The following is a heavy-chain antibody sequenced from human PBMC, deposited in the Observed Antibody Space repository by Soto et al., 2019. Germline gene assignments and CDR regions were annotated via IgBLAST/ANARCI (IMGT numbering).Heavy chain of an antibody. CDR3: AREVSYPGWFDP. Sequence: KPSETLSLTCTVSGGSISSYYWSWIRQPPGKGLEWIGYIYYSESTNYNPSLKSRVTISVDTSKNQFSLKLSSVTSADTAVYYCAREVSYPGWFDPWGQGTLVTVSS. J-gene: IGHJ5*02. CDR1: GGSISSYY. D-gene: IGHD1-26*01. CDR2: IYYSEST. V-gene: IGHV4-59*01.